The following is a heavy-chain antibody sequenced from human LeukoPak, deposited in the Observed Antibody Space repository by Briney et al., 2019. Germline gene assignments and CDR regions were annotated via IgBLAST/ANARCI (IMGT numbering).Heavy chain of an antibody. CDR3: AREGYCSGGSCRRYFQH. CDR2: INPNSGGT. D-gene: IGHD2-15*01. V-gene: IGHV1-2*04. CDR1: GYTFTGYY. Sequence: ASVKVSCKASGYTFTGYYMHWVRQAPGQGLEWMGWINPNSGGTNYAQKFQGWVTMTRDTSISTAYMELSRLRSDDTAVYYCAREGYCSGGSCRRYFQHWGQGTLVTVSS. J-gene: IGHJ1*01.